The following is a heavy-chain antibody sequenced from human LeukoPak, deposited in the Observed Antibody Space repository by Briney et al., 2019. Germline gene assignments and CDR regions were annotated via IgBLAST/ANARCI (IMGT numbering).Heavy chain of an antibody. CDR3: ARVGLYSSGWYFDY. D-gene: IGHD6-19*01. J-gene: IGHJ4*02. CDR1: GFTFSSYA. Sequence: GGSLRLSCAASGFTFSSYAMHWVRQAPGKGLEWVAVISYDGSNKYYADSVKGRFTISGDNSKNTLYLQMNSLRAEDTAVYYCARVGLYSSGWYFDYWGQGTLVTVSS. CDR2: ISYDGSNK. V-gene: IGHV3-30*04.